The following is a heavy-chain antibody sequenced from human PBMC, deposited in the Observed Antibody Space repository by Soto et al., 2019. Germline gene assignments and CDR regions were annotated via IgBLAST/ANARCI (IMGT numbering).Heavy chain of an antibody. J-gene: IGHJ6*03. V-gene: IGHV1-8*01. CDR1: GYTFTSYD. D-gene: IGHD4-17*01. Sequence: QVQLVQSGAEVKKPGASVKVSCKASGYTFTSYDINWVRQATGQGLEWMGWMNPNSGNTGYAQKFQGRVTMTRNTSLSTAYMELSSLRSEDTAVYYCARRATVPAYYYMDVWGKGTTVTVSS. CDR3: ARRATVPAYYYMDV. CDR2: MNPNSGNT.